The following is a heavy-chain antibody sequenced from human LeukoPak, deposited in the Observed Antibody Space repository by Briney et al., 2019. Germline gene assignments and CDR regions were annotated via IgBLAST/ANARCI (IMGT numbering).Heavy chain of an antibody. CDR3: ARDLSRYSSSWYYLY. J-gene: IGHJ4*02. D-gene: IGHD6-13*01. V-gene: IGHV3-23*01. CDR1: GFTFSSYA. CDR2: ISGSGGST. Sequence: GGSLRLSCAASGFTFSSYAMSWVRQAPGKGLEWVSAISGSGGSTYYADSVKGRFTISRDNSKNTLYLQMNSLRAEDTAVYYCARDLSRYSSSWYYLYWGQGTLVTVSS.